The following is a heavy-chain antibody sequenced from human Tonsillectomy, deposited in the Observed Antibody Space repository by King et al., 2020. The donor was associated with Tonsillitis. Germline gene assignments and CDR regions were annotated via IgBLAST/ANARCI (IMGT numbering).Heavy chain of an antibody. V-gene: IGHV4-39*07. CDR2: IYYSGST. Sequence: QLQESGPGLVKPSETLSLTCTVSGGSISSSSYYWGWIRQPPGKGLEWIGSIYYSGSTYYNPSLKSRVTISVDTSKNQFSLKLSSVTAADTAVYYCAREKRHDYGRNVVEGCAFDIWGQGTMVTVSS. CDR3: AREKRHDYGRNVVEGCAFDI. CDR1: GGSISSSSYY. J-gene: IGHJ3*02. D-gene: IGHD4-23*01.